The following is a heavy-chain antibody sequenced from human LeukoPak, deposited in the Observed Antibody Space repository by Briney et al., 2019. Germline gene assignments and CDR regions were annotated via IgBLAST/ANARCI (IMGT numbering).Heavy chain of an antibody. D-gene: IGHD5-18*01. CDR2: ISGSGGST. Sequence: PGGSLRLSCEVSGLTFSSYAMSWVRQAPGKGLEWVSAISGSGGSTYYADSVKGRFTISRDNSKNTLYLQMSSLRAEDTAAYYCAREGRGAHSYGNYYYYYYMDVWGKGTTVTVSS. V-gene: IGHV3-23*01. CDR3: AREGRGAHSYGNYYYYYYMDV. CDR1: GLTFSSYA. J-gene: IGHJ6*03.